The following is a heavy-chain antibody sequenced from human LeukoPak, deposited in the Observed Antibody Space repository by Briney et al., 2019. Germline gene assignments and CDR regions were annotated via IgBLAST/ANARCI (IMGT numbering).Heavy chain of an antibody. V-gene: IGHV3-23*01. CDR3: ANHASDFWSGYDY. CDR1: GFTFSSYA. J-gene: IGHJ4*02. Sequence: GGSLRLSCAASGFTFSSYAVSWVRQAPGKGLEWVSAISGSGGSTYYADSVKGRFTISRDNSKNTLYLQMNSLRAEDTAVYYCANHASDFWSGYDYWGQGTLVTVSS. D-gene: IGHD3-3*01. CDR2: ISGSGGST.